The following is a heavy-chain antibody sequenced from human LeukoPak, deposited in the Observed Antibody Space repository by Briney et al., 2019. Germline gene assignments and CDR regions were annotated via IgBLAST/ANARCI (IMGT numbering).Heavy chain of an antibody. CDR3: ARGGSGYGDYYYFYGLDV. CDR2: ISSDGSNK. D-gene: IGHD3-22*01. Sequence: GGSLRLSCAASGFIFSNYAMHWVRQAPGKGLEWVAVISSDGSNKYYADSVKGRFTISRDNSKNTLYLQMNSLRAEDTAVYYCARGGSGYGDYYYFYGLDVWGQGTTVTVSS. CDR1: GFIFSNYA. V-gene: IGHV3-30-3*01. J-gene: IGHJ6*02.